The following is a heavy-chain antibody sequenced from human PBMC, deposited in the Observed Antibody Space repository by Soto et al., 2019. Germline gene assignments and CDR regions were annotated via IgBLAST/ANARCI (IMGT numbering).Heavy chain of an antibody. Sequence: QVQMQESGPGLVKPSQTLYLTCSVSGGSIIDSGSFYWNWIRQHPGKGLEWIGYIYYSGSTDYNRSLKSRATISLDTSKTQFSLKLTSVTAADTAIYYCARGEVVSSNWFDPWGQGTLVTVSS. CDR3: ARGEVVSSNWFDP. V-gene: IGHV4-31*03. CDR2: IYYSGST. J-gene: IGHJ5*02. D-gene: IGHD2-15*01. CDR1: GGSIIDSGSFY.